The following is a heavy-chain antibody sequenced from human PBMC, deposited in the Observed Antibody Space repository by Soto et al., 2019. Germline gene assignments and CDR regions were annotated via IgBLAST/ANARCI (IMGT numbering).Heavy chain of an antibody. CDR2: IYHSGST. J-gene: IGHJ3*02. CDR3: ALTSPTVIGAFDI. V-gene: IGHV4-30-2*01. CDR1: RGSISSGGYS. Sequence: SETLSLTCAVSRGSISSGGYSWSWIRQPPGKGLEWIGYIYHSGSTYYNPSLKSRVTISVDRSKNQFSLKLSSVTAADTAVYYCALTSPTVIGAFDIWGQGTMVTVSS. D-gene: IGHD4-17*01.